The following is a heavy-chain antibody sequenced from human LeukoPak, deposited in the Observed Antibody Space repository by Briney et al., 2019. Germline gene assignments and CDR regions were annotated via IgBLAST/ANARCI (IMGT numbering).Heavy chain of an antibody. V-gene: IGHV1-18*01. CDR1: GYTLTSYG. J-gene: IGHJ3*02. CDR3: VRVSSSRGKLDAFDI. D-gene: IGHD6-6*01. CDR2: TNTYNGNT. Sequence: GASVKVSCKASGYTLTSYGIGWVRQAPGQELVCMGWTNTYNGNTNYAQNLQGRVTMTIDTSTNTAYMELRSLRSDDTAVYYCVRVSSSRGKLDAFDIWGQGTMVTVSS.